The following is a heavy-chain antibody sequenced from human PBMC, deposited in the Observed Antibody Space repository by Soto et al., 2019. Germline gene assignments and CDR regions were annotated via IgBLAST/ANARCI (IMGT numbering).Heavy chain of an antibody. J-gene: IGHJ6*02. CDR2: IIPIFGTA. Sequence: ASVKVSCKASGYTFSSYAISWVRQAPGQGLEWMGGIIPIFGTANYAQKFQGRVTITADKSTSTAYMELSSLRSEDTAVYYCARFTDSGSYYDYYYGMDVWGQGTTVT. V-gene: IGHV1-69*06. CDR1: GYTFSSYA. D-gene: IGHD1-26*01. CDR3: ARFTDSGSYYDYYYGMDV.